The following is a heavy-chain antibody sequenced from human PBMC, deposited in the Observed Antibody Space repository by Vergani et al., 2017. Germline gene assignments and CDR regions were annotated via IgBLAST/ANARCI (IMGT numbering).Heavy chain of an antibody. J-gene: IGHJ4*02. D-gene: IGHD3-3*01. V-gene: IGHV4-39*01. Sequence: QVQLQESGPGLVKPSQTLSLTCTVSGGSISSGGYYWGWIRQPPGKGLEWIGSIYYSGSTYYNPSLKSRVTISVDTSKNQFSLKLSSVTAADTAVYYCASRNYDFWSGYIDYWGQGTLVTVSS. CDR1: GGSISSGGYY. CDR2: IYYSGST. CDR3: ASRNYDFWSGYIDY.